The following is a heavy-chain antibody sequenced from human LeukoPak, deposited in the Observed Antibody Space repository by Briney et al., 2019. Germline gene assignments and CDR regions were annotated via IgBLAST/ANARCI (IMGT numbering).Heavy chain of an antibody. D-gene: IGHD2-21*02. J-gene: IGHJ6*02. CDR3: ARGGDCGGDCYYPLGMDV. V-gene: IGHV4-59*01. Sequence: PSETLSLTCTVSGGSISSYYWSWIRQPPGKGLEWIGYIYYSGSTDYNPSLKSRVTISVDTSENQFSLKLSSVTAADTAVYYCARGGDCGGDCYYPLGMDVWGQGTTVTVSS. CDR2: IYYSGST. CDR1: GGSISSYY.